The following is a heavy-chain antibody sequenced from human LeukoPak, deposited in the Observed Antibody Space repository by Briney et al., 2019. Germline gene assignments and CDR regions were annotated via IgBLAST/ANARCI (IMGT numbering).Heavy chain of an antibody. CDR2: IYHSGST. V-gene: IGHV4-30-2*01. CDR1: GGSISSGGYS. D-gene: IGHD6-13*01. Sequence: KTSETLSLTCTVSGGSISSGGYSWSWIRQPPGKGLEWIGYIYHSGSTYYNPSLKSRVTISVDRSKNQFSLKLSSVTAADTAVYYCASLHSSSWYRFDPWGQGTLVTVSS. CDR3: ASLHSSSWYRFDP. J-gene: IGHJ5*02.